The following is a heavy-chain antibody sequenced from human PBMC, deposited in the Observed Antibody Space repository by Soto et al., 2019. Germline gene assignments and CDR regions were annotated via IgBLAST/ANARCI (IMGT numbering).Heavy chain of an antibody. V-gene: IGHV1-18*04. CDR1: GYTFSTYG. CDR3: ARAEKWVTGNMGGY. Sequence: QVQLVQSGAEVKKPGASVKVSCKTSGYTFSTYGVSWVRQAPGQGLEWMGWINPYNANTNYAQNLQGRVTMTTDTSPSTAYMELRSLRSDDTAVYYCARAEKWVTGNMGGYWGQGTLVTVYS. J-gene: IGHJ4*02. CDR2: INPYNANT. D-gene: IGHD1-20*01.